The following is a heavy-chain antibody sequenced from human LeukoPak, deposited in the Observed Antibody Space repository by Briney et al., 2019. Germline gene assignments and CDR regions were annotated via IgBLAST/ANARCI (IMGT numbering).Heavy chain of an antibody. CDR3: AGPPRPEMSGWYLY. CDR2: IYTSGST. J-gene: IGHJ4*02. CDR1: GGSISGYY. D-gene: IGHD6-19*01. V-gene: IGHV4-4*07. Sequence: SETLSLTCTVSGGSISGYYRSWIRQPAGKGLEWIGRIYTSGSTNYNPSLKSRVTMSVGTSKNQISLKLSSVTAADTAMYYCAGPPRPEMSGWYLYWGQGTLVTVSS.